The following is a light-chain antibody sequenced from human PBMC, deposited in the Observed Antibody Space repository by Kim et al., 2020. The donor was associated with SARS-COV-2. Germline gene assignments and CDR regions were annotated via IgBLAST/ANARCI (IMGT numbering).Light chain of an antibody. V-gene: IGLV1-40*01. CDR2: GTN. Sequence: QRVTVSCTGRSSIIEGGYDVHWDQQLPVTAPKHLVFGTNDRPSEVPDRFCGSKSCTSASLDISGLRSEDEADYSCQSYDIRLTAVIFAGGTQLTVL. CDR1: SSIIEGGYD. CDR3: QSYDIRLTAVI. J-gene: IGLJ2*01.